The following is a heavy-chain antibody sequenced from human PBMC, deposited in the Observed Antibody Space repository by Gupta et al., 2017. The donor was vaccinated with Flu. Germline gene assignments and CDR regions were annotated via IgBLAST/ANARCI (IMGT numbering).Heavy chain of an antibody. CDR3: VRFSGGRPPQYVDY. CDR1: GSTFTSYH. J-gene: IGHJ4*02. D-gene: IGHD1-1*01. CDR2: IDPRTDTT. Sequence: QVQLVQSGAEVRPPGASVKLSCTASGSTFTSYHLHWVRQAPGQGLEWMGVIDPRTDTTTYAQKFQGRVSMTRDTSTTTVYMEVTSLRSEDTAVYYCVRFSGGRPPQYVDYWGQGTLVTVSS. V-gene: IGHV1-46*01.